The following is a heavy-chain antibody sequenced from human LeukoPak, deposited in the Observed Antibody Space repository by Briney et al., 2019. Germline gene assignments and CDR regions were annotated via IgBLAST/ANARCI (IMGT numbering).Heavy chain of an antibody. V-gene: IGHV3-9*01. CDR1: GFTFDDYA. CDR3: VRGGPAAGTVLNY. CDR2: ISWNSGSI. J-gene: IGHJ4*01. D-gene: IGHD6-13*01. Sequence: GGSLRLSCAASGFTFDDYAMHWVRQAPGKGLEWVSGISWNSGSIGYADSVKGRFTISRDNAKNSLYLQMNSLRGEDTALYYCVRGGPAAGTVLNYWGQGIQVTVSS.